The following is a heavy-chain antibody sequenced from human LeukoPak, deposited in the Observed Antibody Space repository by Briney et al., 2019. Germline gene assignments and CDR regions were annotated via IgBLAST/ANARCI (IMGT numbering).Heavy chain of an antibody. CDR2: INHSGSA. V-gene: IGHV4-34*01. Sequence: KPSETLSLTCAVYGGSLSGSYWSWIRQPPGKGLEWIGEINHSGSANYNPSLKSRVTLSIDKSKNQFSLNLNSVPAADTAVYYCARARRYSGYYKVHYWGQRTLVTVSS. CDR1: GGSLSGSY. CDR3: ARARRYSGYYKVHY. J-gene: IGHJ4*02. D-gene: IGHD3-3*01.